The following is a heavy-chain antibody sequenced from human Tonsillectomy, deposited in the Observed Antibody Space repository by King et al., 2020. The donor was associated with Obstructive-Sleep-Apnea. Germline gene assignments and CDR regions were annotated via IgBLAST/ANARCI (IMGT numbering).Heavy chain of an antibody. V-gene: IGHV3-66*01. D-gene: IGHD6-19*01. J-gene: IGHJ4*02. Sequence: EVQLVESGGGLVQPGGSLRLSCAVSGFTVSSNYMSWVRQAPGMGLELVSVIYSGGSTYYADSVKGRFTISRDNSKNTLYLQMNSLRAEDTAVYYCARDVAVAARGYWGQGTLVTVSS. CDR1: GFTVSSNY. CDR3: ARDVAVAARGY. CDR2: IYSGGST.